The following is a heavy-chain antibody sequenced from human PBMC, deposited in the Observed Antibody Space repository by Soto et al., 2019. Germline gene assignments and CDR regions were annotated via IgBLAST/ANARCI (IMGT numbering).Heavy chain of an antibody. J-gene: IGHJ5*02. V-gene: IGHV4-59*01. Sequence: ETLSLTCTVSDGSISSYYWSRIRQHPGKGLEWIGNIYYIGSTNYNPALKSRVTISVDTSKNQFSLKLSSVTAADTAVYYCARSSTAARLNWFDPWGQGTLVTVSS. CDR2: IYYIGST. D-gene: IGHD6-6*01. CDR3: ARSSTAARLNWFDP. CDR1: DGSISSYY.